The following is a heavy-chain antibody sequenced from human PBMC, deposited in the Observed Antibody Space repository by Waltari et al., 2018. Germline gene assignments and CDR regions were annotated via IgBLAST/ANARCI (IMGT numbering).Heavy chain of an antibody. J-gene: IGHJ3*02. V-gene: IGHV3-23*03. CDR3: AKEGGGVTFDI. CDR2: IYTGGST. D-gene: IGHD2-8*02. Sequence: EVQLLQSGGGLVQPGGSLRLSCAGSGFTCSNYVMSWVRQAPGKGLEWVSVIYTGGSTHYADSVKGRFTVSRDNSKSTLYLQMDTLTPEDTAVYYCAKEGGGVTFDIWGQGTMVTVSS. CDR1: GFTCSNYV.